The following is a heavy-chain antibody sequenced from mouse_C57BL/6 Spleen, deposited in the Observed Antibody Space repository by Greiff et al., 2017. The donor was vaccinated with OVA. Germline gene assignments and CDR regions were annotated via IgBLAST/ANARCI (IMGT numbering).Heavy chain of an antibody. J-gene: IGHJ2*01. D-gene: IGHD1-2*01. CDR3: ARERSSYYGLDY. CDR1: GYSITSGYY. CDR2: ISYDGSN. V-gene: IGHV3-6*01. Sequence: EVKLLESGPGLVKPSQSLSLTCSVTGYSITSGYYWNWIRQFPGNKLEWMGYISYDGSNNYNPSLKNRISITRDTSKNQFFLKLNSVTTEDTATYYCARERSSYYGLDYWGQGTTLTVSS.